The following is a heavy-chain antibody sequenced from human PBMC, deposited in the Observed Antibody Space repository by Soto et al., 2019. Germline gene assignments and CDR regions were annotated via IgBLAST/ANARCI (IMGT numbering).Heavy chain of an antibody. Sequence: QVQLVQSGAEVKPPGASVKVSCKASGYTFTDYDINWVRQAPGQGLEWVGRMNPSSGKTDYAQNFQARVTMTRDTSISTAYLELSNLGYEDTAVFYCSTWGRDGWYTGFFWGQGTLVTVAS. V-gene: IGHV1-8*01. J-gene: IGHJ4*02. D-gene: IGHD6-19*01. CDR2: MNPSSGKT. CDR3: STWGRDGWYTGFF. CDR1: GYTFTDYD.